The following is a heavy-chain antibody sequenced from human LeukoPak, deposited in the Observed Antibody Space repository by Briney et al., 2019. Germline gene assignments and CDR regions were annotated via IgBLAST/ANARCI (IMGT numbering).Heavy chain of an antibody. CDR3: MRDYGA. D-gene: IGHD4/OR15-4a*01. J-gene: IGHJ5*02. CDR1: GFTFSRYW. V-gene: IGHV3-74*01. Sequence: GGSLRLSCAASGFTFSRYWMHWVRQAPGKGLVWVSRINSDGYSTTYADFVKGRFTISRDNAKNTLYLQMKSLRADDTAVYHCMRDYGAWGQGTLVTVSP. CDR2: INSDGYST.